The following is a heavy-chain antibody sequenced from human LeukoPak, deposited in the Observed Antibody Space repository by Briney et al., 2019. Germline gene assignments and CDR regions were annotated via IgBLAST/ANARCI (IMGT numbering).Heavy chain of an antibody. CDR2: IIPIFGTA. CDR1: ESTFSSYA. Sequence: SVKVSCKASESTFSSYAISWVRQAPGQGLEWMGGIIPIFGTANYAQKFQGRVTITADESTSTAYMELSSLRSEDTAVYYCATRGYSYGYSYYYYYGMDVWGQGTTVTVSS. V-gene: IGHV1-69*13. CDR3: ATRGYSYGYSYYYYYGMDV. J-gene: IGHJ6*02. D-gene: IGHD5-18*01.